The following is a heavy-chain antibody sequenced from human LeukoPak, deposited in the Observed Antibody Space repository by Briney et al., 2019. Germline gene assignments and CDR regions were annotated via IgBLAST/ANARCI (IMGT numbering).Heavy chain of an antibody. V-gene: IGHV1-2*06. CDR1: GYTFSGYS. J-gene: IGHJ5*01. CDR3: ARDASNWSAFDS. CDR2: INPNSGVR. D-gene: IGHD1-20*01. Sequence: GASVKVSCKASGYTFSGYSMHWVRQAPGQGLEWMGRINPNSGVRYYAQKFQGRVTMTSDTSITTAYMELSSLTSDDTATYYCARDASNWSAFDSWGQGTLVIVSS.